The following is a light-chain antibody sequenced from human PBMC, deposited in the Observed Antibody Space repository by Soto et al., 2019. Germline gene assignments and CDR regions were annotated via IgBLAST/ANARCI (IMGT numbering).Light chain of an antibody. J-gene: IGLJ1*01. CDR2: EVS. CDR3: SSYVSNITYV. V-gene: IGLV2-14*01. CDR1: SSDVGGYDY. Sequence: QSALTQPASVSGSPGQSITISCTGTSSDVGGYDYVSWYQHHPGKAPKLMIYEVSNRPSGVSNRFSGSKSGNTASPTISGLQAEDEADYYCSSYVSNITYVFGTGTKVTV.